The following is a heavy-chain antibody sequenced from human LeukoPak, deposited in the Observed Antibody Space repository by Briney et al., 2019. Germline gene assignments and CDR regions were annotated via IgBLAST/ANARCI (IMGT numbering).Heavy chain of an antibody. D-gene: IGHD1-26*01. Sequence: GGSLRLSCAASGFSFTTYWMSWVRQAPGKGLEWVANIKQDGTEKYYVDSVKGRFTISRDNAKNTLYLQMNSLRAEDTAVYYCTRGRRGSYPDYWGQGTLVTVSS. CDR2: IKQDGTEK. CDR3: TRGRRGSYPDY. J-gene: IGHJ4*02. CDR1: GFSFTTYW. V-gene: IGHV3-7*01.